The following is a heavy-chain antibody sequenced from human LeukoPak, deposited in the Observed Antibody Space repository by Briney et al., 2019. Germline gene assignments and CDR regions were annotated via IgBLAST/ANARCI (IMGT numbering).Heavy chain of an antibody. V-gene: IGHV3-53*01. CDR2: IYSGGST. CDR1: GFTVSSNY. J-gene: IGHJ6*02. CDR3: ARDSDYTSISYGMDV. Sequence: GGSLRLSCAASGFTVSSNYMSWVRQAPGKGLEWVSIIYSGGSTYYADSVKGRFTISRDNSKNTLYLQMNSLRAEDTAVYYCARDSDYTSISYGMDVWGQGTTVTVSS. D-gene: IGHD4-11*01.